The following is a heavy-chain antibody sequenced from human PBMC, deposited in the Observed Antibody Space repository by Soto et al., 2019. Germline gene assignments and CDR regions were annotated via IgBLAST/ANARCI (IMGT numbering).Heavy chain of an antibody. D-gene: IGHD2-2*01. CDR2: IIPIFGTV. Sequence: QVQLVQSGAEVKKPGSSVKVSCKASGGTFSNYPITWVRLAPGNGLEWVGGIIPIFGTVNYAQKFQGRVTITADGPTSTAYMEMSRLGSEDTAIYYCVAPVREYQLLFIHGGSNAFDIWGQGTMVTLSS. CDR3: VAPVREYQLLFIHGGSNAFDI. J-gene: IGHJ3*02. CDR1: GGTFSNYP. V-gene: IGHV1-69*12.